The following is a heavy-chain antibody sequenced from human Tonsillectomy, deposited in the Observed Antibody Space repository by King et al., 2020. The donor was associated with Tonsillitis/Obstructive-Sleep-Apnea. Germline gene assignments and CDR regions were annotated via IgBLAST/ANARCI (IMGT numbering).Heavy chain of an antibody. J-gene: IGHJ4*02. Sequence: QLQESGPGLVKPSETLSLTCTVSGGSISSNPYYWDWIRQPPGKGLEWIGSIYYRGSTYYNPSLKSRVTISVDTSKNQFSLKLSSVTAADTAVYYCARDGEYSSTNSFDYWGQGTLVTVSS. D-gene: IGHD6-6*01. CDR2: IYYRGST. CDR1: GGSISSNPYY. CDR3: ARDGEYSSTNSFDY. V-gene: IGHV4-39*02.